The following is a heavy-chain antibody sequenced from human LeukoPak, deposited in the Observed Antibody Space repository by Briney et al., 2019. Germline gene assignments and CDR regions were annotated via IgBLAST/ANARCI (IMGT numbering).Heavy chain of an antibody. CDR1: GFTFSSYG. V-gene: IGHV3-30*02. CDR2: IQYDGSKK. D-gene: IGHD3-10*01. J-gene: IGHJ4*02. CDR3: AKDIGSYYDY. Sequence: GGSLRLSCAASGFTFSSYGMHWVRQAPGKGLEWVTFIQYDGSKKYYADSVKGRFTISRDNSENTLYLEMNSLRAEDTAVYYCAKDIGSYYDYWGQGILVTVSS.